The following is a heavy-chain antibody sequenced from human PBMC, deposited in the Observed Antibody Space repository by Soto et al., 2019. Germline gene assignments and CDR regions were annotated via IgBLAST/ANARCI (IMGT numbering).Heavy chain of an antibody. J-gene: IGHJ3*02. D-gene: IGHD6-19*01. CDR3: ARYYSQWLVPYAFDI. CDR1: GGTFSSYA. Sequence: AASVKVSCKASGGTFSSYAISWVRQAPGQGLEWMGGIIPIFGTVNYAQKFQGRVTITADESTSTAYMELSSLRSEDTAVYYCARYYSQWLVPYAFDIWGQGTMVTVSS. CDR2: IIPIFGTV. V-gene: IGHV1-69*13.